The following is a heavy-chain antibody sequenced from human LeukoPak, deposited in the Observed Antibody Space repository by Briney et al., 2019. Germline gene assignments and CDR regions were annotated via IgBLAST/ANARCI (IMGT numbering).Heavy chain of an antibody. D-gene: IGHD4/OR15-4a*01. CDR2: ISWNSGSI. CDR1: GFTFDDYA. Sequence: GGSLRLSCVVSGFTFDDYAMHWVRQAPGKGLEWVSGISWNSGSIGYADSVKGRFTISRDNSKNTLYLQMNSLRVEDTAVYFCARDPGAFPYFFDNWGQGTLVTVSS. CDR3: ARDPGAFPYFFDN. J-gene: IGHJ4*02. V-gene: IGHV3-9*01.